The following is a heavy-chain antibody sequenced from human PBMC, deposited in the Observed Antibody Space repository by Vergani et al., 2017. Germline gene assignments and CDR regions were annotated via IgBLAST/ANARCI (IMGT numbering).Heavy chain of an antibody. CDR1: GFTFSTYN. CDR3: ARTSITMVRGVIGHY. J-gene: IGHJ4*02. V-gene: IGHV3-48*01. D-gene: IGHD3-10*01. CDR2: IGSSGTPI. Sequence: EEHLVESGGGLVQPGGSLRLSCAASGFTFSTYNMNWVRQAPGKGLEWISFIGSSGTPIYYADSVKGRFTISRDNSKNTLYLQMNSLRAEDTAVYYCARTSITMVRGVIGHYWGQGTRVTVSS.